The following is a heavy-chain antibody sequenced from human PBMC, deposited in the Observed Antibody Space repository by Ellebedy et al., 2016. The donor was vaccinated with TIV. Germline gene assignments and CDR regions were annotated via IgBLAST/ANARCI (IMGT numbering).Heavy chain of an antibody. CDR3: ARGPLYGDYPNWFDP. V-gene: IGHV3-48*02. J-gene: IGHJ5*02. D-gene: IGHD4-17*01. CDR1: GFTFSSYS. Sequence: GGSLRLXCAASGFTFSSYSMNWVRQAPGKGLEWVSYISSSSSTTYYADSVKGRFTISRDNAKNSLYLQMNSLRDEDTAVYYCARGPLYGDYPNWFDPWGQGTLVTVSS. CDR2: ISSSSSTT.